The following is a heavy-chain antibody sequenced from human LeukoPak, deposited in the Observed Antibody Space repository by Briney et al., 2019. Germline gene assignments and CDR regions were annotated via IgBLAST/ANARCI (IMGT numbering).Heavy chain of an antibody. CDR1: GYTFTTYG. CDR2: ISAYNGNT. Sequence: PQASVKVSCKASGYTFTTYGISWVRQAPGQGLEWMGWISAYNGNTNYAQKLQGRVTITRNTSISTAYMELCSLRSEDTAVYYCARVIMITFGGVIAYDAFDIWGQGTMVTVSX. CDR3: ARVIMITFGGVIAYDAFDI. D-gene: IGHD3-16*02. V-gene: IGHV1-18*01. J-gene: IGHJ3*02.